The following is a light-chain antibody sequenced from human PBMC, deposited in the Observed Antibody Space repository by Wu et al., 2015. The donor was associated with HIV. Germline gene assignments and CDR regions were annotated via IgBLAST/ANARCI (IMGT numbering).Light chain of an antibody. V-gene: IGKV1-39*01. Sequence: DIQMTQSPSSLSASVGDRVTITCRASQSISSYLNWYQQKPGKAPKLLIYAASSLQSGVPSRFSGSGSGTDFTLTISSLQPEDFATYCCQQSSSTTWTFGQGTKVEIK. J-gene: IGKJ1*01. CDR3: QQSSSTTWT. CDR2: AAS. CDR1: QSISSY.